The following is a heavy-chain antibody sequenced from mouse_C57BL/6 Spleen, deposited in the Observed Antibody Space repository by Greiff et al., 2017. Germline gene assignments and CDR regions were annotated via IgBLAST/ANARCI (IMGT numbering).Heavy chain of an antibody. Sequence: VQLQESGPELVKPGASVKISCKASGYAFSSSWMNWVKQRPGKGLEWIGRIYPGDGDTNYNGKFKGKATLTADKSSSTAYMQLSSLTAEDSAVYCCASSDGNYVDDWGQGTTLTVSS. V-gene: IGHV1-82*01. D-gene: IGHD2-3*01. J-gene: IGHJ2*01. CDR3: ASSDGNYVDD. CDR2: IYPGDGDT. CDR1: GYAFSSSW.